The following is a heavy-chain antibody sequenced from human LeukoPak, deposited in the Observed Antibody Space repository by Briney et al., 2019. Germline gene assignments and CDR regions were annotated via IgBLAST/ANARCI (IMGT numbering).Heavy chain of an antibody. Sequence: PGRSLRLSCAASGFTFSSYGMHWVRQAPGKGLEWVAGIGYDGSNKYYADSVKGRFTISRENSKNTPYLQMNSLRAEDTAVYYCAKVSGASSAPFDYWGQGTLVTVSS. CDR2: IGYDGSNK. J-gene: IGHJ4*02. CDR1: GFTFSSYG. V-gene: IGHV3-33*06. CDR3: AKVSGASSAPFDY. D-gene: IGHD3-22*01.